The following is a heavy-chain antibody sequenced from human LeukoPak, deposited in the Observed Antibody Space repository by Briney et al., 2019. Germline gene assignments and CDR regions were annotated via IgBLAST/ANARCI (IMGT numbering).Heavy chain of an antibody. J-gene: IGHJ4*02. CDR2: ISSSSSYT. CDR1: GFTFSDYY. Sequence: GGSLRLSCAASGFTFSDYYMSWVRQAPGKGLEGVSYISSSSSYTNYADSVKGRFTISRDNAKNSLYLQMNSLRAEDTAVYYCASLTVESSVRYWGQGTRVTVSS. V-gene: IGHV3-11*06. D-gene: IGHD3-9*01. CDR3: ASLTVESSVRY.